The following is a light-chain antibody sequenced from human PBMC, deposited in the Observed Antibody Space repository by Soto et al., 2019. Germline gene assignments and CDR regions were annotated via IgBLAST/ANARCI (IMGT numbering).Light chain of an antibody. CDR3: QQYYISPFT. CDR1: QSVLHSSNNKNY. CDR2: WAS. Sequence: DIVMTQSPDSLAVSLGERATINCKSSQSVLHSSNNKNYLAWYQQKPGQPPQLLIYWASTRESGVPDRFSGGGSGTDFILTISSLQAEDVAVYYCQQYYISPFTFGQGTKVEIK. V-gene: IGKV4-1*01. J-gene: IGKJ1*01.